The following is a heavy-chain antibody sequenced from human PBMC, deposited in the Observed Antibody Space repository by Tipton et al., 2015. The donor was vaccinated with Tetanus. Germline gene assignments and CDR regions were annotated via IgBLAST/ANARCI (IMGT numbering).Heavy chain of an antibody. D-gene: IGHD5/OR15-5a*01. CDR1: GGSLSSGTVY. CDR3: ARLREIVSRSGWAFDY. Sequence: TLSLTCTVSGGSLSSGTVYWTWIRQPPGKGLEWIGEINHSGSAKYIPSLKSRATISVDTSKNQFSLNLSSVTAADTAVYYCARLREIVSRSGWAFDYWGQGILVTVSS. V-gene: IGHV4-34*01. J-gene: IGHJ4*02. CDR2: INHSGSA.